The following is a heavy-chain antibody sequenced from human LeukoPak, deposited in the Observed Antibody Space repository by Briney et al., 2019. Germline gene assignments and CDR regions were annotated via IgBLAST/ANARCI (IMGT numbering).Heavy chain of an antibody. CDR3: TRDLNSGGSC. D-gene: IGHD2-15*01. Sequence: PGGSLRLSCAASGFTVSSSYMSWVCQAPGKGLEWVSVIHSGGNTYYADSVKGRFTISRDDSKNTLYLQMNSLRAEDTAVYYCTRDLNSGGSCWGQGTLVTVSS. J-gene: IGHJ4*02. CDR2: IHSGGNT. CDR1: GFTVSSSY. V-gene: IGHV3-53*01.